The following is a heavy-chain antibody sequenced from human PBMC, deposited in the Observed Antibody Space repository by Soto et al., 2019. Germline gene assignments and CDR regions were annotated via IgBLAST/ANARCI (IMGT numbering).Heavy chain of an antibody. V-gene: IGHV4-30-2*01. CDR1: GGSISSDGYS. CDR3: ARGVGAFSGSWFDY. J-gene: IGHJ4*02. Sequence: QLQLQESGSGLVKPAQTLSLTCAVSGGSISSDGYSWSWIRQPPGKGLEWIGYIYHSGSTYYNPSLERRVTISVDRSTNQFSLKLSSVTAADTAVYYCARGVGAFSGSWFDYWGQGTLVTVSS. CDR2: IYHSGST. D-gene: IGHD1-26*01.